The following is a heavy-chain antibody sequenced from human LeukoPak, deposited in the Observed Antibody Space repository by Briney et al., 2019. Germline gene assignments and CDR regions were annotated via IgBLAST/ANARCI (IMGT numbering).Heavy chain of an antibody. V-gene: IGHV3-21*01. CDR2: ISSRSSYI. J-gene: IGHJ6*03. CDR1: GFTFSRHN. D-gene: IGHD6-19*01. CDR3: ARDAQWLVPEGYYYYMDV. Sequence: GGSLRLSCEASGFTFSRHNMNWFRQAPGKGLERVSSISSRSSYIFYADSVKGRFTISRDNAKNSLYLQMNSLGAEDTAVYYCARDAQWLVPEGYYYYMDVWGKGTTVTVSS.